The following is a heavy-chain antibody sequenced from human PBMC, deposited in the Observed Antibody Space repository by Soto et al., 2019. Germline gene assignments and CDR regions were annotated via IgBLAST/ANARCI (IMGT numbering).Heavy chain of an antibody. D-gene: IGHD3-22*01. CDR3: ARDRYYYDSSGYYFHYFDY. CDR1: GGSISSTNW. J-gene: IGHJ4*02. V-gene: IGHV4-4*02. Sequence: SETLSLTCVVSGGSISSTNWWTWVRQPPGKRLEWIGEIYHNGSTTYSPSLRSRVTISVDKSNNQFSLKLSSVTAADTAVYYCARDRYYYDSSGYYFHYFDYWGQGTLVTVSS. CDR2: IYHNGST.